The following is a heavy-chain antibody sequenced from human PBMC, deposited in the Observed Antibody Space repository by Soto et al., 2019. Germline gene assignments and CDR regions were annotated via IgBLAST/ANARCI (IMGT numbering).Heavy chain of an antibody. CDR3: ARDLVVVPAAIAYYYGMEV. J-gene: IGHJ6*02. Sequence: ASVKISCKASGYTFTSYYMHWVRQAPGQGLEWMGIINPSGGSTGYAQKFQGRVTMTRDTSTSTVYMELSSLRSEDTAVYYCARDLVVVPAAIAYYYGMEVWGEGTKVTVS. D-gene: IGHD2-2*02. CDR2: INPSGGST. CDR1: GYTFTSYY. V-gene: IGHV1-46*01.